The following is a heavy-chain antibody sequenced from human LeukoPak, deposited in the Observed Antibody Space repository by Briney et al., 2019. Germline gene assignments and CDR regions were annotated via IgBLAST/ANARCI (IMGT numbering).Heavy chain of an antibody. CDR2: LSHDGRA. CDR3: ARGPRGDYVWGSYQPYYFDY. J-gene: IGHJ4*02. V-gene: IGHV4-39*01. D-gene: IGHD3-16*02. CDR1: GASVFTSEFY. Sequence: PSETLSLTCSLSGASVFTSEFYWGWVRQPPGKGLDCLGRLSHDGRAFYNPSFESRITIALDTSKHQFSLTLRSVTAADTAVYYCARGPRGDYVWGSYQPYYFDYWGQGTLVTVSS.